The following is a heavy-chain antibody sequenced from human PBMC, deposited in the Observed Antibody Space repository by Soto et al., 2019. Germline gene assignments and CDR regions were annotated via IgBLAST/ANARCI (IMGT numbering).Heavy chain of an antibody. CDR2: MYYNGNI. D-gene: IGHD3-16*01. CDR3: SSGGNWFDP. CDR1: GYSISSGYH. V-gene: IGHV4-38-2*01. Sequence: TSETLSLTCAVSGYSISSGYHWGWVRQSPEKGLEWIGYMYYNGNINYNPSLKSLVTISIDTSKNQFSLTLKSVTAADTAVYYCSSGGNWFDPWGQGVLVTV. J-gene: IGHJ5*02.